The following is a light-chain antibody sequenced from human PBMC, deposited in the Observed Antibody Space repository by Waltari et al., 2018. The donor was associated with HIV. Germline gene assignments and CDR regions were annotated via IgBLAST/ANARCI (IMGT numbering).Light chain of an antibody. J-gene: IGLJ2*01. CDR1: TRDFGLSDF. V-gene: IGLV2-14*01. CDR2: EVF. Sequence: QSALTQPASVSGSPGQSITISCPGSTRDFGLSDFISWYQQHPGGVPRVIIYEVFRRPSGVSSRFSGSKSGNTASLTISWLQTEDEADYYCTSFTSNYTVIFGGGTKVTVL. CDR3: TSFTSNYTVI.